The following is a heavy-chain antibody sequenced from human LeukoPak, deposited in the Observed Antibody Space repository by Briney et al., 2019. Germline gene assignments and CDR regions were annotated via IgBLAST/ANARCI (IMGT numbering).Heavy chain of an antibody. V-gene: IGHV1-8*01. CDR3: ARGRMVRGVIITSWFDP. CDR2: MNPNSGNT. D-gene: IGHD3-10*01. CDR1: GYTFTSYD. Sequence: GASVKVSCKASGYTFTSYDINWVRQATGQGLEWMGWMNPNSGNTGYAQKFQGRVTMTRNTSISTAYMELSSLGSEDTAVYYCARGRMVRGVIITSWFDPWGQGTLVTVSS. J-gene: IGHJ5*02.